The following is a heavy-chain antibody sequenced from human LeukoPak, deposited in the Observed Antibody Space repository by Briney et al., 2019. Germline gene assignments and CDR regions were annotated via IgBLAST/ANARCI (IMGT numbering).Heavy chain of an antibody. D-gene: IGHD3-22*01. CDR3: ARDSQYDSTGHAP. CDR2: IHYSGSA. Sequence: SETLSLTCTVSGGSITSSNYYWAWIRQPPGKGLEWIGSIHYSGSAYYGPTLRSRVTISVDTSKNQFSLKVSAVTAADTAVYYCARDSQYDSTGHAPWGQGTLVTVSS. J-gene: IGHJ5*02. CDR1: GGSITSSNYY. V-gene: IGHV4-39*07.